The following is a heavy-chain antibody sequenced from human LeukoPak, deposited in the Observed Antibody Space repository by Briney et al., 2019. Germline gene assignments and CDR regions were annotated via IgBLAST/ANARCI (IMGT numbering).Heavy chain of an antibody. J-gene: IGHJ4*02. CDR3: ARAHGSPSVRLFDS. Sequence: SETLSLTCTVSGVSISSGDYYWSWIRQPPGKVLEWIGYVYHSGSTYYSPPLRNRVTLSVDTSKNQFFLKLSSVTAADTAVYYCARAHGSPSVRLFDSWGQGTLVTVSS. CDR1: GVSISSGDYY. D-gene: IGHD3-10*01. CDR2: VYHSGST. V-gene: IGHV4-30-4*01.